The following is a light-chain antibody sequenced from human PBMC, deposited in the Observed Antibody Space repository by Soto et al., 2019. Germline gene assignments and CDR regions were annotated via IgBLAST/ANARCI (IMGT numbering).Light chain of an antibody. Sequence: DIQLTQSPSILSASIGDRVTITCRASPGISSYLAWYRQKPGKAPDLLIFSASTLESGVPSRFSGSGSETEFTLTISSLQPEDSATYYCQQYNSYSHTFGQGTKLEIK. J-gene: IGKJ2*01. CDR3: QQYNSYSHT. V-gene: IGKV1-9*01. CDR1: PGISSY. CDR2: SAS.